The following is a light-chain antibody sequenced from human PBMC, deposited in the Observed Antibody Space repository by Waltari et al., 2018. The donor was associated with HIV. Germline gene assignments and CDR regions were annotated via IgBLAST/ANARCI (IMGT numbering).Light chain of an antibody. CDR2: SNT. V-gene: IGLV1-44*01. Sequence: QSLLTQSPSASGTPGQRVNISCFGTSSNIGSRSVNCYQHFPGTPPKLLIFSNTERPSGGPDRFSGSKSGTSASLAISGLHSQDEADYYCSAWDVTLNGLVFGGGTRLSVL. CDR1: SSNIGSRS. J-gene: IGLJ2*01. CDR3: SAWDVTLNGLV.